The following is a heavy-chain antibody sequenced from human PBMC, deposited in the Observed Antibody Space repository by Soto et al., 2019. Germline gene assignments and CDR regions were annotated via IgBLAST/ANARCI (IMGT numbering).Heavy chain of an antibody. CDR2: ISFDGSNQ. V-gene: IGHV3-30*18. CDR1: GFMFNAHG. J-gene: IGHJ3*02. D-gene: IGHD1-1*01. CDR3: VKAGTMAGTGTTPRSFDI. Sequence: QVQLVESGGGVVQPGRSLRLSCAASGFMFNAHGMHWVRQTPGNGLEWVAVISFDGSNQYYEESVKGRFTISRDNSKNTLYLQMDSLRAEDTAVYFCVKAGTMAGTGTTPRSFDIWGRGTMVTVSS.